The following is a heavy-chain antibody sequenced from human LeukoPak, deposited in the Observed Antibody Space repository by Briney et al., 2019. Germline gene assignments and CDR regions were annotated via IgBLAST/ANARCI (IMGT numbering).Heavy chain of an antibody. V-gene: IGHV3-33*01. D-gene: IGHD4-17*01. CDR2: IWYDGSNK. J-gene: IGHJ4*02. Sequence: PGRSLRLSCAASGFTFSSYGMHWVRQAPGKGLEWVAVIWYDGSNKYYADSVKGRFTISRDNSKNTLYLQMNSLRAEDTALYYCARDLYGDYSLDYWGQGTLVTVSS. CDR1: GFTFSSYG. CDR3: ARDLYGDYSLDY.